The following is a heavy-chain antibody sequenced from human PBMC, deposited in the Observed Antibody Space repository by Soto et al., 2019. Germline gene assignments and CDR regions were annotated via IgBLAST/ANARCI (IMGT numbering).Heavy chain of an antibody. CDR1: GFTFDDYA. D-gene: IGHD4-17*01. CDR2: ISWNSGSI. CDR3: AKDRSTVSSWRWFDP. J-gene: IGHJ5*02. Sequence: EVQLVESGGGLVQPGRSLRLSCAASGFTFDDYAMHWVRQAPGKGLEWVSGISWNSGSIGYADSVKGRFTISRDNAKNALYLQMSSLRAEDTALYYCAKDRSTVSSWRWFDPWGQGTLVTVSS. V-gene: IGHV3-9*01.